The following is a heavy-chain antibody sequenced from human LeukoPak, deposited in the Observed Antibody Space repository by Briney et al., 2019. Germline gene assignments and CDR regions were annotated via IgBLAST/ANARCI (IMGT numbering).Heavy chain of an antibody. CDR2: ISSSSSTI. CDR3: ARDQDTATDY. CDR1: GFTFSSGN. J-gene: IGHJ4*02. V-gene: IGHV3-48*02. D-gene: IGHD5-18*01. Sequence: RGSLRLSCAASGFTFSSGNMNWVRQAPGRGLEWVSYISSSSSTIYYADSVKGRFTISRDNAKNSLYLQMNSLRDEDTAVYYCARDQDTATDYWGQGTLVTVSS.